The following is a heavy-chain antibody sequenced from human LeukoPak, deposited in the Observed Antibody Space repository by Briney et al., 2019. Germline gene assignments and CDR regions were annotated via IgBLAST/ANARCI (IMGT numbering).Heavy chain of an antibody. J-gene: IGHJ4*02. CDR2: ISWYGGRT. CDR1: ILNLAAIT. D-gene: IGHD3-10*01. V-gene: IGHV3-43*01. CDR3: AKDCTPGAGRYFDY. Sequence: GGSLSLSCAACILNLAAITMQCVRQAPGKALEWVSLISWYGGRTYYADSVKGRFTISRENSTNSLYLQMNSMWTVDTALYYCAKDCTPGAGRYFDYWGQGTLVTVSS.